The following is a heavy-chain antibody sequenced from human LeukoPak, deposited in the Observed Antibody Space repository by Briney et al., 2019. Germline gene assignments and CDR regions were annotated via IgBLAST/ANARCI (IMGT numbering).Heavy chain of an antibody. D-gene: IGHD2-2*02. J-gene: IGHJ4*02. Sequence: SETMSLTCAVSGYSISSGYYWGWIRQPPGEGLGWIVSIYHSGSTYYNPSLKSRVTTSVDTSNNQFSLKLSSMTAAAAAVYYAARLLPAAILDYWGQGTLVTVSS. V-gene: IGHV4-38-2*01. CDR2: IYHSGST. CDR3: ARLLPAAILDY. CDR1: GYSISSGYY.